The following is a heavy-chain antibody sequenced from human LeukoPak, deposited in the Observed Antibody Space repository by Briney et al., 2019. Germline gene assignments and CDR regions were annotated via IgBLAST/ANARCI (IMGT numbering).Heavy chain of an antibody. V-gene: IGHV3-7*01. CDR1: GFTFSSYW. J-gene: IGHJ6*03. CDR2: IKQDGSEK. CDR3: ARVARGYSYGLSYYYMDV. D-gene: IGHD5-18*01. Sequence: GGSLRLSCAASGFTFSSYWMSWVRQAPGNGLEWVANIKQDGSEKYYVDSVKGRFTISRDNAKNSLYLQMNSLRAEDTAVYYCARVARGYSYGLSYYYMDVWGKGTTVTVSS.